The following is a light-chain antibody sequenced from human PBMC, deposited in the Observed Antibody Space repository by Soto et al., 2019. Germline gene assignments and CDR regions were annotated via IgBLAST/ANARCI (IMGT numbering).Light chain of an antibody. J-gene: IGKJ1*01. CDR3: QQYNSYPWT. CDR1: QSISSW. Sequence: DIQMTQSPSTLSAALGDRVTITCRASQSISSWLAWYQQKPGKAPKLLIYKASSLESGVPSRFSGSGSGTEFTLTISSLQPDDFATYYCQQYNSYPWTF. V-gene: IGKV1-5*03. CDR2: KAS.